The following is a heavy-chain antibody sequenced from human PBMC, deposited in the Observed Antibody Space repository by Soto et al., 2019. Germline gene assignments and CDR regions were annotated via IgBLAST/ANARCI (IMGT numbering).Heavy chain of an antibody. J-gene: IGHJ3*02. Sequence: GGSLRLSCVASGFPFGSYAMSWVRQTPGKGLEWVSGISGSGGRTYYADSVKGRFTISRDNSNNTLSLQMHILRVEDTAVYFCAKGGYYSLFDIWGQGTMVTVSS. CDR3: AKGGYYSLFDI. D-gene: IGHD3-16*01. CDR1: GFPFGSYA. CDR2: ISGSGGRT. V-gene: IGHV3-23*01.